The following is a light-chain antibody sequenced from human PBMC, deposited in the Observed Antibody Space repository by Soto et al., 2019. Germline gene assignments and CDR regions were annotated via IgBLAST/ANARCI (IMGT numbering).Light chain of an antibody. V-gene: IGKV3-20*01. Sequence: VFTHSPGPLSLSPGERATLSCRASQSVSSSYLAWYQQKPGQAPRLLTYGASSRATGIPDRFSGSGSGTDFTLTIGRLEPEDFAVYYCQQYVTSPRTFGQGTKVDIK. J-gene: IGKJ1*01. CDR3: QQYVTSPRT. CDR2: GAS. CDR1: QSVSSSY.